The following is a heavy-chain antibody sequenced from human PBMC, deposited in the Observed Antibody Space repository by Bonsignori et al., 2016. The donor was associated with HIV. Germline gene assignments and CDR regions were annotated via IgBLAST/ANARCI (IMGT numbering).Heavy chain of an antibody. Sequence: VRQAPGKGLEWVAVIWYDGSNKYYADSVKGRFTISRDNSKNTLYLQMNSLRAEDTAVYYCAKEMVRGVIITGDAFDIWGQGTMVTVSS. D-gene: IGHD3-10*01. J-gene: IGHJ3*02. CDR2: IWYDGSNK. CDR3: AKEMVRGVIITGDAFDI. V-gene: IGHV3-33*06.